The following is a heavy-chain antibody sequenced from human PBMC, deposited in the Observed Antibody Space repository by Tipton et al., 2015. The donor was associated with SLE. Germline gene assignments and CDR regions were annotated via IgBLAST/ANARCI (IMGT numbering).Heavy chain of an antibody. CDR1: GGSFSGYY. D-gene: IGHD2-15*01. V-gene: IGHV4-34*01. Sequence: TLSLTCAVYGGSFSGYYWSWVRQPPGKGLEWIGEINHSGSTNYNPSIKSRVTISVDTSKNQFSLKLSSVTAADTAVYYCARGLGVVVAVAFDIWGQGTMVTVSS. J-gene: IGHJ3*02. CDR3: ARGLGVVVAVAFDI. CDR2: INHSGST.